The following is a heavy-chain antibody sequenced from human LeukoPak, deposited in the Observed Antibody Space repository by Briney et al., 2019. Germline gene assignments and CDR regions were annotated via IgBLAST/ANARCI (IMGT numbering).Heavy chain of an antibody. D-gene: IGHD6-19*01. CDR1: GFTFSNYA. CDR2: ISDDGSNK. CDR3: VKDRYSSGWYSDFDY. V-gene: IGHV3-30*18. J-gene: IGHJ4*02. Sequence: PGRSLRLSCAASGFTFSNYAMHWVRQAPGKGLEWVAVISDDGSNKYYGDSVKGRFTISRDNSKNTVYLQMNSLRAEDTAVYYCVKDRYSSGWYSDFDYWGQGTLVTVSS.